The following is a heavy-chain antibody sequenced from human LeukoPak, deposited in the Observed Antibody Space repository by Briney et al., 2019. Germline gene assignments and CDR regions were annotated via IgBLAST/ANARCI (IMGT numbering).Heavy chain of an antibody. CDR1: GGSFSGKY. J-gene: IGHJ4*02. CDR2: ITYSGSI. V-gene: IGHV4-34*01. Sequence: PSETLSLTCAVSGGSFSGKYWTWLRQPPGKGLEWIGEITYSGSIYYNPSLKSRVTISVDTSKNQFSLKLTSVTAADTAVYYCARDLMTWGQGTLVTVSS. CDR3: ARDLMT.